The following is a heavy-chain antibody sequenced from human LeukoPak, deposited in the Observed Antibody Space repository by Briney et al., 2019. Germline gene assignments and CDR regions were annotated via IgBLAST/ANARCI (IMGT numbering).Heavy chain of an antibody. Sequence: GASVKVSCKASGYTFTTHDINWVRQATGQGLEWLGWMSPNSGDTGYAQKLQGRVTMTTDTSTSTAYMELRSLRSDDTTVYYCARVLQWLPLRAFDIWGQGTMVTVSS. D-gene: IGHD6-19*01. CDR1: GYTFTTHD. V-gene: IGHV1-8*01. J-gene: IGHJ3*02. CDR3: ARVLQWLPLRAFDI. CDR2: MSPNSGDT.